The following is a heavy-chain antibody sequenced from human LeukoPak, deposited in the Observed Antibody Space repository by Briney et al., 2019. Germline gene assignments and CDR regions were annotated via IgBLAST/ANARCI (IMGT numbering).Heavy chain of an antibody. CDR3: ARALEWSKPHFDY. V-gene: IGHV1-46*01. J-gene: IGHJ4*02. CDR1: GYTFTSYY. CDR2: IIPTSGTT. D-gene: IGHD3-3*01. Sequence: GASVKVSCKASGYTFTSYYMHWVRQAPGQGLEWMGVIIPTSGTTTYAQRFQGRLTMTRDTSTDTVYMELRSLRSEDTAVYYCARALEWSKPHFDYWGQGTLATVSS.